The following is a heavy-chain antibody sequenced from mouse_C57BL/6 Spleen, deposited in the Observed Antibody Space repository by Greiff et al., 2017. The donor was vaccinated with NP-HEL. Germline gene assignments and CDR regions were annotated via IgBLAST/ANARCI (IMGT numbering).Heavy chain of an antibody. CDR2: INPSTGGT. V-gene: IGHV1-42*01. Sequence: QLQQSGPELVKPGASVKISCKASGYSFTGYYMNWVKQSPEKSLEWIGEINPSTGGTTYNQKFKAKATLTVDKSSSTAYMQLKSLTSEDSAVYYCARRDYYGGYFDVWGTGTTVTVSS. CDR3: ARRDYYGGYFDV. CDR1: GYSFTGYY. J-gene: IGHJ1*03. D-gene: IGHD1-1*01.